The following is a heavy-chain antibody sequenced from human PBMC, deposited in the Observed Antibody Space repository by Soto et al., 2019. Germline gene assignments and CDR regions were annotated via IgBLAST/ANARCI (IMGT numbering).Heavy chain of an antibody. CDR2: IYYSGST. V-gene: IGHV4-31*03. Sequence: QVQLQESGPGLVKPSQTRSLTCTVSGGSISSGGYCWRWIRQHPGQGLEWIGYIYYSGSTYYNPSRKGRVTKAVETAKDQLSRKASSAPAAGTAVKYRARDGARGGNLDYWGEGTLVTVSS. CDR3: ARDGARGGNLDY. D-gene: IGHD3-16*01. J-gene: IGHJ4*02. CDR1: GGSISSGGYC.